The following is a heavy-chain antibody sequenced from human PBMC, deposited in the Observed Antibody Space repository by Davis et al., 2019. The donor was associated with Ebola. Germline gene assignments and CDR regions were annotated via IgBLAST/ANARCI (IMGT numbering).Heavy chain of an antibody. J-gene: IGHJ4*02. D-gene: IGHD3-16*02. Sequence: PGGSLRLSCTGSEFIFSNYGMHWVRQAPGNGLEWVAGISYDGDNKYYLDSVKGRFTISRDNSKNTLYLQMNSLGAEDTAGYYCAKELSRLLVFNYWGQGTLVTVSS. V-gene: IGHV3-30*18. CDR3: AKELSRLLVFNY. CDR1: EFIFSNYG. CDR2: ISYDGDNK.